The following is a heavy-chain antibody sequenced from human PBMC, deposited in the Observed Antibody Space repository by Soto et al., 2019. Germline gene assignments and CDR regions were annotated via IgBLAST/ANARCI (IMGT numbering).Heavy chain of an antibody. D-gene: IGHD2-8*01. CDR3: AKDSGCANNACAYDP. CDR1: GFSFSDYT. J-gene: IGHJ5*02. CDR2: ISKGSDYI. V-gene: IGHV3-21*01. Sequence: GGSLRLSCAASGFSFSDYTMNWVRQAPGKGLEWVSSISKGSDYIFYADKVKGRFTISRDNARNSLHLQMTSLRVEDTAVHYCAKDSGCANNACAYDPWGQGTLVTVS.